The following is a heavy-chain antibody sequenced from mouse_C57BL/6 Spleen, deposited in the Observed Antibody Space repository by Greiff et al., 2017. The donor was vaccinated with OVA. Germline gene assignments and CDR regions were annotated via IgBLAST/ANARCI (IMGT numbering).Heavy chain of an antibody. D-gene: IGHD1-1*01. CDR3: ARDGSSYDYFDY. J-gene: IGHJ2*01. V-gene: IGHV5-4*01. CDR1: GFTFSSYA. Sequence: EVKLMESGGGLVKPGGSLKLSCAASGFTFSSYAMSWVRQTPEKRLEWVATISDGGSYTYYPDNVKGRFTISRDNAKNNLYLQMSHLKSEDTAMYYCARDGSSYDYFDYWGQGTTLTVSS. CDR2: ISDGGSYT.